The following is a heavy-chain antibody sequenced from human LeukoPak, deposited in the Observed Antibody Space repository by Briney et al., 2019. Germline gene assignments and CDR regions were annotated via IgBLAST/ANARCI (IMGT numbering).Heavy chain of an antibody. V-gene: IGHV3-53*01. CDR2: ITRDGRT. CDR1: GVTVSSSY. Sequence: GGSLRLSCTVSGVTVSSSYMHWVRQAPGKGLEWVSVITRDGRTYYADSVKGRFTISRDSFKNTVYLQMKNLRVEDAAMYFCVREDADVARGYGGFDLWGQGTEVTVSS. J-gene: IGHJ3*01. CDR3: VREDADVARGYGGFDL. D-gene: IGHD3-10*01.